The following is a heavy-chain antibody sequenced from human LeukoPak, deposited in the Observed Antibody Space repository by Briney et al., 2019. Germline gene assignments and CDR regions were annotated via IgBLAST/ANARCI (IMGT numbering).Heavy chain of an antibody. CDR2: ISGSGGST. J-gene: IGHJ4*02. Sequence: QPGGSLRLSCAASGFTFSSYAMSWVRQAPGKGLEWVSAISGSGGSTYYADSVKGRFTISRDNSKNTLYLQMNSLRAEDTAVYYCARLDYSGSFYFDYWGQGTLVTVSS. CDR1: GFTFSSYA. V-gene: IGHV3-23*01. CDR3: ARLDYSGSFYFDY. D-gene: IGHD1-26*01.